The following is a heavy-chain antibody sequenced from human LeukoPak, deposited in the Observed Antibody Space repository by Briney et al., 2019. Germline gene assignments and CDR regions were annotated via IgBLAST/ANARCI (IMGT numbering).Heavy chain of an antibody. CDR3: QASRSITGTTDFDY. Sequence: GGSLRLSCAASGFTFSSYAMSWVRQAPGKGLGWVSAISGSGGSTYYADSVKGRFTISRDNSKNTLYLQMNSLRAEDTAVYYCQASRSITGTTDFDYWGQGTLVTVSS. CDR1: GFTFSSYA. D-gene: IGHD1-7*01. CDR2: ISGSGGST. V-gene: IGHV3-23*01. J-gene: IGHJ4*02.